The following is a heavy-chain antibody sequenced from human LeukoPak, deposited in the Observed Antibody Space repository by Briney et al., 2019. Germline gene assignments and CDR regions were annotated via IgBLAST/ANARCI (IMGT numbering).Heavy chain of an antibody. Sequence: SETLSLTCAVYGGSFSGYYWSWIRQPPGKGLEWIGEINHSGSTNYNPSLKSRVTTSVDTSKNQFSLKLSSVTAADTAVYYCARGNRLVVVAATPDFDYWGQGTLVTVSS. CDR2: INHSGST. J-gene: IGHJ4*02. D-gene: IGHD2-15*01. CDR1: GGSFSGYY. CDR3: ARGNRLVVVAATPDFDY. V-gene: IGHV4-34*01.